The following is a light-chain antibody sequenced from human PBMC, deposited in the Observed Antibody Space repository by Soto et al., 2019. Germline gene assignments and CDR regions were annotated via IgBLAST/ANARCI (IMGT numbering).Light chain of an antibody. Sequence: IFSTETSSDVGGYSYVSWYQQQPGKAPKLVISDVSNRPSGVSDRFSGSKSGNTASLTISGLQTEDEADYYCASYTTSSTYVFGTGTKVTVL. CDR2: DVS. CDR1: SSDVGGYSY. CDR3: ASYTTSSTYV. V-gene: IGLV2-14*04. J-gene: IGLJ1*01.